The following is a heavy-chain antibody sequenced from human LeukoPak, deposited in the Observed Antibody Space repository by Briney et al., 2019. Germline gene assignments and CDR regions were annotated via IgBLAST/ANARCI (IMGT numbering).Heavy chain of an antibody. CDR3: ARWRTARTGFDY. Sequence: PSETLSLTCTVSGGSISSNSYYWGWIRQPPGKGLEWIGSIHYSGSPYYNPSLKNRVTISVDTSKNQFSLKVISVTAADTAVYYCARWRTARTGFDYWGQGTLVTVSS. V-gene: IGHV4-39*01. D-gene: IGHD3/OR15-3a*01. J-gene: IGHJ4*02. CDR2: IHYSGSP. CDR1: GGSISSNSYY.